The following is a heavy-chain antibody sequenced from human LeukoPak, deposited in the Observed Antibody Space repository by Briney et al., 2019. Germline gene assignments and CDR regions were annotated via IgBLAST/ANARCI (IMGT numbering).Heavy chain of an antibody. V-gene: IGHV4-61*01. CDR1: GDSVSSRTYY. CDR3: ASAPNVRYYDY. J-gene: IGHJ4*02. CDR2: IYNSGST. Sequence: SETLSLTCTVSGDSVSSRTYYWSWIRQPPGNGLEWIAYIYNSGSTNYNPSLKSRVTISVDTSKNQFSLKLTSVTAADTAVYYCASAPNVRYYDYWGQGTLVTVSS.